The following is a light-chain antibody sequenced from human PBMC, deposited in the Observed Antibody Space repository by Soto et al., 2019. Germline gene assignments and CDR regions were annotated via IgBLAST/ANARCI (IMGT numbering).Light chain of an antibody. CDR1: SSNIGAGFD. CDR2: GNN. CDR3: QSYDSSLSGGSV. J-gene: IGLJ1*01. V-gene: IGLV1-40*01. Sequence: QSALTQSPSVSGAPGQRVSISCTGTSSNIGAGFDVHWYQQLPETAPKLLIYGNNNRPSGVPDRFSGSKSGTSASLAITGLQAEDEADYYCQSYDSSLSGGSVFGTGTKVTVL.